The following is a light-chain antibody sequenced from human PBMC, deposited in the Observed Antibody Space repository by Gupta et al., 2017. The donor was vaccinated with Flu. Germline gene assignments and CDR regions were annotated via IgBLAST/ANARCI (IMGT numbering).Light chain of an antibody. CDR2: LAS. V-gene: IGKV2-28*01. Sequence: ISCMSSQSLVNINGNNYLNWYLQKPGQSPQLIIYLASTRTSGVPARFDASGSGTDFTLKINTVEAEDVGVYYCMQALETPFTFGPGTKVEIK. J-gene: IGKJ3*01. CDR1: QSLVNINGNNY. CDR3: MQALETPFT.